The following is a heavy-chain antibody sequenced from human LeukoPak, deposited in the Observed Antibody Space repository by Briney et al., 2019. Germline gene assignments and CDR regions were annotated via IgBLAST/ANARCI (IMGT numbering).Heavy chain of an antibody. CDR2: INPNSGGT. CDR3: ARADYYGSGISYFDY. V-gene: IGHV1-2*02. D-gene: IGHD3-10*01. CDR1: GYTFTGYY. J-gene: IGHJ4*02. Sequence: ASVKVSCKASGYTFTGYYMHWVRQAPGQGLERMGWINPNSGGTNYAQKLQGRVTMTTDTSTSTAYMELRSLRSDDTAVYYCARADYYGSGISYFDYWGQGTLVTVSS.